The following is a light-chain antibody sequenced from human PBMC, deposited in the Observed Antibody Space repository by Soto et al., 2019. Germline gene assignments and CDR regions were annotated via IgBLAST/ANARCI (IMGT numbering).Light chain of an antibody. CDR3: SSYAGSSPPYV. V-gene: IGLV2-23*01. CDR1: SSDVGSYNL. Sequence: QSALAQPASVSGSPGQSITISCTGTSSDVGSYNLVSWYQQHPGKAPKLMIYEGSKRPSGVSDRFSGSKSGNTASLTISGLQAEEEADYYCSSYAGSSPPYVFGTGTKLTVL. CDR2: EGS. J-gene: IGLJ1*01.